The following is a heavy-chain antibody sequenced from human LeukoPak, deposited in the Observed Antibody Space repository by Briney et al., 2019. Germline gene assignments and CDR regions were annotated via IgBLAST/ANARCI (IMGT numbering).Heavy chain of an antibody. D-gene: IGHD1-26*01. CDR3: ASPLRGWGYFDY. Sequence: GGSLRLSCAASGFTFSNAWMNWVRQAPGKGLEWVGRIKSKTDGGTTDYAAPVKGRFTISRDDSKNTLYLQMNSLKTEDTAVYYCASPLRGWGYFDYWGQGTLVTVSS. J-gene: IGHJ4*02. V-gene: IGHV3-15*07. CDR1: GFTFSNAW. CDR2: IKSKTDGGTT.